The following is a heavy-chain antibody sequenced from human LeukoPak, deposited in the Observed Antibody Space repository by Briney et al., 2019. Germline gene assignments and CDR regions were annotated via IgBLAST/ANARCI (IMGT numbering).Heavy chain of an antibody. D-gene: IGHD6-13*01. CDR3: ARGLSSWYVGPYNWFDP. Sequence: SETLSLTCAVYGGSFSGYYWSWIRQPPGKGLEWIGEINHSGSTNYNPSLKSQVTISVDTSKNQFSLKLSSVTAADTAVYYCARGLSSWYVGPYNWFDPWGQGTLVTVSS. J-gene: IGHJ5*02. CDR2: INHSGST. CDR1: GGSFSGYY. V-gene: IGHV4-34*01.